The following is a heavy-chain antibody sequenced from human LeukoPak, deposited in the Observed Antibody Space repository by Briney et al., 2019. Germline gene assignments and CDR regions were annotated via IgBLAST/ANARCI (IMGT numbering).Heavy chain of an antibody. D-gene: IGHD1-1*01. Sequence: GGSLRLSCAASGFTFTSYAMSWIRQAPGKGLERVAAINGGGENTYYSDSVKGRFTISRDNSKNTLYLQMNSLRAEDTATYYCAKPRAMTTGVGRYFDLWGRGTLVTVSS. CDR1: GFTFTSYA. CDR3: AKPRAMTTGVGRYFDL. V-gene: IGHV3-23*01. J-gene: IGHJ2*01. CDR2: INGGGENT.